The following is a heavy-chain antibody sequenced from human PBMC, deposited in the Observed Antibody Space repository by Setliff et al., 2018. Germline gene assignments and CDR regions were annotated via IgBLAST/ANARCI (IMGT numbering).Heavy chain of an antibody. V-gene: IGHV1-18*01. J-gene: IGHJ4*02. Sequence: ASVKVSCKASGYTFSNYGVTWVRQAPGQGLEWMGWVTIYNGNTKYAQNLQGRLTLTTDISTSTAYMELGSLTTDDTAVYYCARVESMVRGKNVLRHFDYWGQGIQVTVSS. CDR1: GYTFSNYG. CDR2: VTIYNGNT. CDR3: ARVESMVRGKNVLRHFDY. D-gene: IGHD3-10*01.